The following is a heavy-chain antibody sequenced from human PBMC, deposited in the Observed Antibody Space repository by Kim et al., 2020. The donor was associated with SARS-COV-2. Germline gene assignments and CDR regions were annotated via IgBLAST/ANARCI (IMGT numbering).Heavy chain of an antibody. CDR2: IKSKTDGGTT. CDR1: GFTFSNAW. D-gene: IGHD3-22*01. J-gene: IGHJ6*02. Sequence: GGSLRLSCAASGFTFSNAWMSWVRQAPGKGLEWVGRIKSKTDGGTTDYAAPVKGRFTISRDDSKNTLYLQMNSLKTEDTAVYYCTTGGYYDSSGGIYYYYYYGMDVWGQGTTVTVSS. V-gene: IGHV3-15*01. CDR3: TTGGYYDSSGGIYYYYYYGMDV.